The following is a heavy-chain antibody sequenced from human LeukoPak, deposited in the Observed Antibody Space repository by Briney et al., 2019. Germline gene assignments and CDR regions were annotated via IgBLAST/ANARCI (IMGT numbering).Heavy chain of an antibody. D-gene: IGHD2-21*02. V-gene: IGHV4-59*08. CDR2: TYYSGNT. Sequence: PSETLSLTCTVSGGSMSSYYWSWIRQPPGKGLEWIGYTYYSGNTNCNPSLKSRVTISADTSKNQFSLKLNSVTAADTAVYYCARHHCGGGDCYPTYYFDYWGQGTLVTVSS. J-gene: IGHJ4*02. CDR3: ARHHCGGGDCYPTYYFDY. CDR1: GGSMSSYY.